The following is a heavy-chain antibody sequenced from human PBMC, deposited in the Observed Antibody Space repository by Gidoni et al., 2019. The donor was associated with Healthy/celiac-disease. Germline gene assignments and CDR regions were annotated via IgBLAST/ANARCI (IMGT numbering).Heavy chain of an antibody. CDR1: GFSLSTSGVG. CDR2: IYWDDDK. V-gene: IGHV2-5*02. J-gene: IGHJ4*02. D-gene: IGHD3-16*01. CDR3: AHSLIGYYDYIWGSPSFDY. Sequence: QITLKESGPTLVKPTQTPTLTCTFSGFSLSTSGVGVGWIRQPPGKALEWLALIYWDDDKRYSPSLKSRLTITKDTSKNQVVLTMTNMDPVDTATYYCAHSLIGYYDYIWGSPSFDYWGQGTLVTVSS.